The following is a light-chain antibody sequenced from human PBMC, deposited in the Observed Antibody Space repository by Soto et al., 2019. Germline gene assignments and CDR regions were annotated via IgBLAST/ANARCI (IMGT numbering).Light chain of an antibody. CDR3: SSYSGTNYHYV. CDR2: EVS. CDR1: SSDVGGYNY. Sequence: QSVLTQPPSASGFFGQAVTISCTGPSSDVGGYNYVSWYQQYPGKAPKLMIYEVSERPSGVPDRFSGSKSGNTASLTVSGLQADDEADYYCSSYSGTNYHYVFGTGTKVTVL. J-gene: IGLJ1*01. V-gene: IGLV2-8*01.